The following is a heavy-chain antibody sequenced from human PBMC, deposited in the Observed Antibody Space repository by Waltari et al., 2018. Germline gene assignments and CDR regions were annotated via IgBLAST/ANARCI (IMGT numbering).Heavy chain of an antibody. J-gene: IGHJ6*03. CDR2: INHSGRT. V-gene: IGHV4-34*01. D-gene: IGHD6-13*01. CDR1: GGSFSGYY. Sequence: QVQLQQWGAGLLKPSETLSLTCAVYGGSFSGYYWSWIRQPPGKGLEWIGEINHSGRTNYNPSLKSRVTISVDTSKNQFSLKLSSVTAADTAVYYCARGGIAAAGNPSRYYMDVWGKGTTVTVSS. CDR3: ARGGIAAAGNPSRYYMDV.